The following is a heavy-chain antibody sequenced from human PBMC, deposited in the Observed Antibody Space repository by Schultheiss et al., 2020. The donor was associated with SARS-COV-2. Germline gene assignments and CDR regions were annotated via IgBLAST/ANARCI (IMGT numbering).Heavy chain of an antibody. CDR1: GFTFSSYA. CDR3: AKDRSGSVN. J-gene: IGHJ4*02. D-gene: IGHD3-3*01. V-gene: IGHV3-23*01. Sequence: GGSLRLSCAASGFTFSSYAMSWVRQAPGKGLEWVSLIDDGGNTFYAASVKGRFTISRDDSESTLYMQMNSLTAEDTAIYYCAKDRSGSVNWGQGTLVTVSS. CDR2: IDDGGNT.